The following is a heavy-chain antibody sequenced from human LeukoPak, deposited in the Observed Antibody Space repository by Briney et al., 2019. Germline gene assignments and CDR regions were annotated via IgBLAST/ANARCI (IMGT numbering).Heavy chain of an antibody. Sequence: GGSLRLSCGASGFTFSNYAMHWVRQAPGKGLEWVAVISHDERNKYYADSVKGRFTVARDNSENSLYLQMNSLRVEDTAVYYCAKDLSPLYYYYGMDVWGQGTTVTVSS. V-gene: IGHV3-30*04. CDR1: GFTFSNYA. J-gene: IGHJ6*02. CDR3: AKDLSPLYYYYGMDV. CDR2: ISHDERNK.